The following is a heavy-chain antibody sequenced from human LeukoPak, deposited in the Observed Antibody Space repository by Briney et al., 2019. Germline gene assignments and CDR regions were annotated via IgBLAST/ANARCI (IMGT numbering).Heavy chain of an antibody. CDR1: GGSISSYSYY. V-gene: IGHV4-39*07. Sequence: SETLSLTCTVSGGSISSYSYYWGWIRQPPGKGLEWIGSIYYSGNTYYNPSLKSRVTISVDRPKNQFSLKLSSVTAADTAVYYCARGGQQLQYYFDYWGQGTLVTVSS. CDR2: IYYSGNT. D-gene: IGHD6-13*01. CDR3: ARGGQQLQYYFDY. J-gene: IGHJ4*02.